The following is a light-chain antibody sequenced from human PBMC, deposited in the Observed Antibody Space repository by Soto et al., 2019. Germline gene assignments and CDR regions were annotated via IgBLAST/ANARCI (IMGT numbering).Light chain of an antibody. V-gene: IGKV1-27*01. CDR1: QGISNH. Sequence: DIQMTQSPSSLSASVGDRVTISCRASQGISNHVAWYQQKPGKVPELLIYAASTLQPGVTSRFSGSGSGTDFTLTISTLQPEDVATYDCQKYNSAPQTFGPETNVDI. CDR3: QKYNSAPQT. J-gene: IGKJ3*01. CDR2: AAS.